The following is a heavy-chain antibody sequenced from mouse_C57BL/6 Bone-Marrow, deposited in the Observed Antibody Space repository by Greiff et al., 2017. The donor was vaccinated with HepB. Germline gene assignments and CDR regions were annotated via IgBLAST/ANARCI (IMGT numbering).Heavy chain of an antibody. J-gene: IGHJ1*03. Sequence: VMLVESGPGLVQPSQSLSITCTVSGFSLTSYGVHWVRQSPGKGLEWLGVIWRGGSTDYNAAFMSRLSITKDNSKSQVFFKMNSLQADDTAIYYCATSNDYGSSYGWYFDVWGTGTTVTVSS. CDR1: GFSLTSYG. CDR2: IWRGGST. CDR3: ATSNDYGSSYGWYFDV. D-gene: IGHD1-1*01. V-gene: IGHV2-5*01.